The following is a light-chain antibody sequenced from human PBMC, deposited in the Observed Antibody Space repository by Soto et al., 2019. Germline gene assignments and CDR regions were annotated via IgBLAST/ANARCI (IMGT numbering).Light chain of an antibody. CDR1: SSNIGAGYD. CDR3: QSYDSSLSGPVV. Sequence: QSVLTQPPSVSGAPGQRVTITCTGSSSNIGAGYDVHWYQQFPGTAPKLLIHGNSNRPSGVPDRFSGSKSGTSASLAITGLQAEDEADYYCQSYDSSLSGPVVFGGGTKLTVL. V-gene: IGLV1-40*01. CDR2: GNS. J-gene: IGLJ2*01.